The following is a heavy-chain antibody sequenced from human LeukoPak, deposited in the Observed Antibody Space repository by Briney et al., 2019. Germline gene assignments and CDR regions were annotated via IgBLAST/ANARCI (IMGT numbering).Heavy chain of an antibody. D-gene: IGHD3-9*01. J-gene: IGHJ4*02. CDR3: ARDLVGSTTGYSSGAWDY. CDR1: GGTFSNSA. CDR2: IVPMFDTA. Sequence: ASVKVSCKASGGTFSNSAISWVRQAPGQGLEWMGGIVPMFDTAGYAQKFQGRVTITAVESTSTAYMELSSLRADDTAVYYCARDLVGSTTGYSSGAWDYWGQGTLVTVSS. V-gene: IGHV1-69*13.